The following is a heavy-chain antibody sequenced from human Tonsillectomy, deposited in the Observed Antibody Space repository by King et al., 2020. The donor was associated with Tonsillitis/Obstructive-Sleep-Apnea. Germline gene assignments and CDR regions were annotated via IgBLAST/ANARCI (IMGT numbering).Heavy chain of an antibody. V-gene: IGHV3-30*18. Sequence: QLVESGGGVVQPGRSLRLSCAASGFTFSSFVMHWVRQAPGKGLEWVAVILYDGSSTSYADSVKGRFTISRDNSKNTLYLQMNSLRAEDTAVYYCAKERDAFDIWGQGTMVTVSS. J-gene: IGHJ3*02. CDR1: GFTFSSFV. CDR3: AKERDAFDI. CDR2: ILYDGSST.